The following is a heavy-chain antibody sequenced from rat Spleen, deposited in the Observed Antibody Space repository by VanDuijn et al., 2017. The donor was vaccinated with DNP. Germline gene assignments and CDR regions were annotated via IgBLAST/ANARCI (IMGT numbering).Heavy chain of an antibody. J-gene: IGHJ2*01. D-gene: IGHD1-11*01. CDR1: GFTFSNSD. V-gene: IGHV5-46*01. CDR2: ISTSGGST. CDR3: TTDFERGY. Sequence: EVQLVESGGGLVQPGRSMTVSCAASGFTFSNSDMAWVRQAPTKGLEWVATISTSGGSTYYRDSVKGRFTISRDNAKSTLYLQMNSLRSEDTATYYCTTDFERGYWGQGVMVTVSS.